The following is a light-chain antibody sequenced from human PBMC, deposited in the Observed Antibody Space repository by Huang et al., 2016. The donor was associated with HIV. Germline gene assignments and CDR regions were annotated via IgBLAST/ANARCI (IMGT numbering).Light chain of an antibody. V-gene: IGKV1-39*01. Sequence: DIQMTQSPSSLSASVGDRVTITCRASQSISSYLNWYQQKPGKAPKLLIYAASSLQGGVPSRFSGSGSGTDVTLTISSLQPEDFATYYCQQSYSTPYTFGQGTKLEIK. J-gene: IGKJ2*01. CDR3: QQSYSTPYT. CDR1: QSISSY. CDR2: AAS.